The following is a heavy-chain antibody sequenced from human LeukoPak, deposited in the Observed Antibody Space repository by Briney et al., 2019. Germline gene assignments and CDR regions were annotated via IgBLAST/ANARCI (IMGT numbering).Heavy chain of an antibody. V-gene: IGHV1-8*01. CDR2: MNPNSGNT. CDR3: AKSRARREGSSGSIDY. J-gene: IGHJ4*02. CDR1: GYTFTSYD. D-gene: IGHD3-22*01. Sequence: ASVKVSCKASGYTFTSYDINWVRQATGQGLEWMGWMNPNSGNTGYAQKFQGRVTMTRNTSISTAYMELSSLRSEDTAVYYCAKSRARREGSSGSIDYWGQGTLVTVSS.